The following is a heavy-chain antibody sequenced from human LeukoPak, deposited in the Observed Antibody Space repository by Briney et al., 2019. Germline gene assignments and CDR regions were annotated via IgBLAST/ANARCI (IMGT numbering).Heavy chain of an antibody. D-gene: IGHD3-10*01. V-gene: IGHV3-53*01. J-gene: IGHJ4*02. CDR2: IYSGGST. CDR3: ARDLSGSGSYHDH. Sequence: GGSLRLSCAASGFTVSSNYMSWVRQAPGKGLEWVSVIYSGGSTYYADSVKGRFTISRDNSKNTLYLQMNSLRAEDTAVYYCARDLSGSGSYHDHWGQGTLVTVSS. CDR1: GFTVSSNY.